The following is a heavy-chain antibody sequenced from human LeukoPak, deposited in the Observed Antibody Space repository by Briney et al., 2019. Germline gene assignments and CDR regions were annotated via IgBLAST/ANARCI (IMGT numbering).Heavy chain of an antibody. CDR3: ASTLVVTAHWYFDL. CDR2: IYSGGST. D-gene: IGHD2-21*02. V-gene: IGHV3-53*01. Sequence: PGGSLRLSCAASGFTVSSNYMSWVRQAPGKGLEWVSVIYSGGSTYYADSVKGRFTISRDNSKNTLYLQMNSLRAEDTAVYYCASTLVVTAHWYFDLWGRGTLVTVSS. J-gene: IGHJ2*01. CDR1: GFTVSSNY.